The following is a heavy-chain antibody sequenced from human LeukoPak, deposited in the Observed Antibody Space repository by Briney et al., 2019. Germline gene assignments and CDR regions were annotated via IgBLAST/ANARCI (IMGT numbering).Heavy chain of an antibody. D-gene: IGHD2-15*01. CDR1: GFTFSSYS. J-gene: IGHJ4*02. CDR3: ARDRVAAYYYY. CDR2: INSDGSST. V-gene: IGHV3-74*01. Sequence: GGSLRLSCAASGFTFSSYSMHWVRQAPGKGLVWVSRINSDGSSTSYADSVKGRFTISRDNAKNTLYLEMNSLRAEDTAVYYCARDRVAAYYYYWGQGTLVTVSS.